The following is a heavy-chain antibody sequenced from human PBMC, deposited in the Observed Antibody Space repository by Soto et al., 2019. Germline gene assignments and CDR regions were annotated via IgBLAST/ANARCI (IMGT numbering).Heavy chain of an antibody. J-gene: IGHJ5*02. CDR1: GFTFSTYS. CDR3: AREGDSSGWYNWFDP. V-gene: IGHV3-48*01. D-gene: IGHD3-22*01. CDR2: ISISSSTI. Sequence: EVQLVESGGGLVQPGGSLRLYYAASGFTFSTYSMNWVRQAPGKGLEWVSYISISSSTIYYADSVKGRFTISGDNAKNSLYLQMNSLRAQDTAVYYCAREGDSSGWYNWFDPWGQGTLVTVSS.